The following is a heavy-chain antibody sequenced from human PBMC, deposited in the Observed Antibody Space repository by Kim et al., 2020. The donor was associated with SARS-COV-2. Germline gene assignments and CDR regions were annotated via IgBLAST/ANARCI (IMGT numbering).Heavy chain of an antibody. CDR1: GFTFSNAW. D-gene: IGHD3-10*01. J-gene: IGHJ4*02. CDR3: TTIGGNQRNYYGSGSYSKILDY. V-gene: IGHV3-15*01. Sequence: GGSLRLSCAASGFTFSNAWMSWVRQAPGKGLEWVGRIKSKTDGGTTDYAAPVKGRFTISRDDSKNTLYLQMNSLKTEDTAVYYCTTIGGNQRNYYGSGSYSKILDYWGQGTLVTVSS. CDR2: IKSKTDGGTT.